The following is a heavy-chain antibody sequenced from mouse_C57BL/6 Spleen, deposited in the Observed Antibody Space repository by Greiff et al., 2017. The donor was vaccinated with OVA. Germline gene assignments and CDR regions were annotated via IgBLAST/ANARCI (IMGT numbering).Heavy chain of an antibody. D-gene: IGHD2-1*01. CDR2: IDPSDSET. J-gene: IGHJ3*01. CDR1: GYTFTSYW. V-gene: IGHV1-52*01. CDR3: AKGDYYGNYVWFAY. Sequence: VQLQQPGAELVRPGSSVTLSCKASGYTFTSYWMHWVKQRPIQGLEWIGNIDPSDSETHYNQKFKDKATLTVDKSSSTAYMQLSSLTSEDSAVYYCAKGDYYGNYVWFAYWGQGTLVTVSA.